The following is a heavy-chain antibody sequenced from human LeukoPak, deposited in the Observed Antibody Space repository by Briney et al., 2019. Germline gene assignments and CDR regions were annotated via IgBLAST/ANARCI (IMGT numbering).Heavy chain of an antibody. V-gene: IGHV4-34*01. CDR2: INHSGST. J-gene: IGHJ4*02. D-gene: IGHD6-13*01. CDR1: GGSFSGYY. Sequence: SETLSLTCAVYGGSFSGYYWSWIRQPPGKGLEWIGEINHSGSTNYNPSLKSRVTISVDTSKNQFSLKLSSVTAADTAVYYCARGFSGYSSSLVYWGQGTLVTVSS. CDR3: ARGFSGYSSSLVY.